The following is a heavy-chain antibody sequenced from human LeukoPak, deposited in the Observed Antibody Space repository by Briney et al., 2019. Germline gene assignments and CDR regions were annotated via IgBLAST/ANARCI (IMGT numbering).Heavy chain of an antibody. V-gene: IGHV1-2*02. D-gene: IGHD3-22*01. CDR1: GYTFTGYY. Sequence: ASVKVSCKASGYTFTGYYMHWVRQAPGQGLEWMGWINPNSGGTNYAQKFQGRVTMTRDASISTAYMELSRLRPDDTAVYYCARDSNYDSSGYAIDYWGQGTLVTVSS. CDR3: ARDSNYDSSGYAIDY. CDR2: INPNSGGT. J-gene: IGHJ4*02.